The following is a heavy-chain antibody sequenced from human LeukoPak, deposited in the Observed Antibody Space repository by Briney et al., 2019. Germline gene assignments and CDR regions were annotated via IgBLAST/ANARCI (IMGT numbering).Heavy chain of an antibody. V-gene: IGHV4-59*11. CDR2: IHYSGST. J-gene: IGHJ5*01. CDR1: CGSITSHF. CDR3: ARLVWLGESPGSWFDS. D-gene: IGHD3-10*01. Sequence: SETLSLTCSVSCGSITSHFWSWFRQPPAKGLDWIGYIHYSGSTNYNPSLKSRVTISPDTSKNQLFLKLNSVTAADTAVYYCARLVWLGESPGSWFDSWGQGTLVTVSS.